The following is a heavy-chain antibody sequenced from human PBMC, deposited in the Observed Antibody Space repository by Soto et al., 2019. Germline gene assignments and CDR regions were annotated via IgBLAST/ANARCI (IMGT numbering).Heavy chain of an antibody. V-gene: IGHV1-69*13. J-gene: IGHJ6*02. D-gene: IGHD6-19*01. CDR3: GRGRIAVAGTNYYYYGMDV. CDR2: IIPIFGTA. Sequence: GASVKVSCKASGGTFSSYAISWVRQAPGQGLEWMGGIIPIFGTANYAQKFQGRVTITADESTSTAYMELSSLRSEDTAVYYCGRGRIAVAGTNYYYYGMDVWGQGTTVTVSS. CDR1: GGTFSSYA.